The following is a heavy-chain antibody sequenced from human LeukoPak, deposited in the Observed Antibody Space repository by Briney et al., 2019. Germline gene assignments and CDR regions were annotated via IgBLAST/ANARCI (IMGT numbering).Heavy chain of an antibody. J-gene: IGHJ4*02. CDR1: GFTFSSYG. V-gene: IGHV3-30*03. D-gene: IGHD2-15*01. Sequence: PGGSLRLSCAASGFTFSSYGMHWARQAPGKGLEWVAVISYDGSNKYYADSVKGRFTISRDNSKNTLYLQMNSLRAEDTAVYYCATTRRMLVVAATPLDYWGQGTLVTVSS. CDR2: ISYDGSNK. CDR3: ATTRRMLVVAATPLDY.